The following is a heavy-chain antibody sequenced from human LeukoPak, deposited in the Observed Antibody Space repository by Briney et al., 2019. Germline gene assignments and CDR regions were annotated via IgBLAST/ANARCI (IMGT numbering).Heavy chain of an antibody. V-gene: IGHV3-21*01. Sequence: KPGGSLRLSSAASGFTFSSYSMNWVRQAPGKGLEWVSSISSSSSYIYYADSVKGRFTISRDNAKNSLYLQMNSLRAEDTAVYYCARRGIAVAGTGALDYWGQGTLVTVSS. J-gene: IGHJ4*02. D-gene: IGHD6-19*01. CDR1: GFTFSSYS. CDR2: ISSSSSYI. CDR3: ARRGIAVAGTGALDY.